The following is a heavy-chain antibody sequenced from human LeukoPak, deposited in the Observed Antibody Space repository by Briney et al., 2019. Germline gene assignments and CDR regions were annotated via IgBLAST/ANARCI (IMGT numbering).Heavy chain of an antibody. CDR3: AKDISSMVRGVLDY. V-gene: IGHV3-9*01. CDR2: ISWNSGSI. CDR1: GFTFDDYA. D-gene: IGHD3-10*01. Sequence: GGSLRLSCAASGFTFDDYAMHWVRQAPGKGLEWASGISWNSGSIGYADSVKGRFTISRDNAKNSLYLQMNSLRAEDTALYYCAKDISSMVRGVLDYWGQGTLVTVSS. J-gene: IGHJ4*02.